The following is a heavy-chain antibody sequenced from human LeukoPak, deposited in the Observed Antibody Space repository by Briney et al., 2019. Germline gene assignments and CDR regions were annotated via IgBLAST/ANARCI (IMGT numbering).Heavy chain of an antibody. CDR1: GFTFSGSA. CDR3: TRHESGYCSSTSCLNWFDP. J-gene: IGHJ5*02. Sequence: PGGSLRLSCAASGFTFSGSAMHWFRQASGKGLEWVGRIRSKANSYATAYAASVKGRFTISRDDSKNTAYLQMNSLKAEDTAVYYCTRHESGYCSSTSCLNWFDPWGQGTLVTVSS. V-gene: IGHV3-73*01. CDR2: IRSKANSYAT. D-gene: IGHD2-2*01.